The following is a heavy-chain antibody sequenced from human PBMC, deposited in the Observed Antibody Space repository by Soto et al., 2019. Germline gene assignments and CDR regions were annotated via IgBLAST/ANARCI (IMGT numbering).Heavy chain of an antibody. J-gene: IGHJ6*02. V-gene: IGHV4-59*01. CDR1: GGSISSYY. D-gene: IGHD2-21*02. CDR2: IYYSGST. Sequence: SETLSLTCTVSGGSISSYYWSWIRQPPGKGLEWIGYIYYSGSTNYNPSLKSRVTISVETSKNQISLKLSSVTAADTAVYYCARAISYCGGDCLYGMDVWGQGTTVTVSS. CDR3: ARAISYCGGDCLYGMDV.